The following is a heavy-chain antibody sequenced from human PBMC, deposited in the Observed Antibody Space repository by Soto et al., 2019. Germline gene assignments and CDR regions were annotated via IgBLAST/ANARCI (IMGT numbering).Heavy chain of an antibody. J-gene: IGHJ3*02. CDR1: GFTFRTSG. D-gene: IGHD5-18*01. CDR2: ISDDGSNK. Sequence: QVQLVESGGGVVQPGRSLRLSCAASGFTFRTSGMHWVRQAPGKGLEWVAVISDDGSNKYNIASVEGLFTISRDNSKNTLYLQMNSLRTEDTAVYYCAKGGGYSYGTNDAFDIWGQGTMVTVSS. V-gene: IGHV3-30*18. CDR3: AKGGGYSYGTNDAFDI.